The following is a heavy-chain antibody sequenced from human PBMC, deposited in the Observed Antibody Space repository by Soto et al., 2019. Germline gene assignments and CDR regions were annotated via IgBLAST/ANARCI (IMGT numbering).Heavy chain of an antibody. CDR2: INYSGGTK. CDR3: AREGRGFDWLYSLDV. Sequence: ELQLVESGGGLVQPGGSLRLSCSSSGFIFSDYDMNWVRQAPGKGLEWISYINYSGGTKYYADSVKGRFTISRDNAKKSLFLQMNSLRAEDTAIYCCAREGRGFDWLYSLDVWGQGTPVTVSS. J-gene: IGHJ4*02. CDR1: GFIFSDYD. D-gene: IGHD3-9*01. V-gene: IGHV3-48*03.